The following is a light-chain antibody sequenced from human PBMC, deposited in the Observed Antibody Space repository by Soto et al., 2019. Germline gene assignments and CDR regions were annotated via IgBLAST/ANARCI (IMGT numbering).Light chain of an antibody. V-gene: IGKV1-5*01. CDR2: DAS. J-gene: IGKJ2*01. CDR1: QSISSW. CDR3: QQYNSYPMYT. Sequence: IQMTQSPSTLSASVGDRVTITCRASQSISSWLAWYQQKPGKAPNLLVYDASNLESGVPSRFSGSGSGTEFTLTISSLQPDDLATYYCQQYNSYPMYTFGQGTKVDIK.